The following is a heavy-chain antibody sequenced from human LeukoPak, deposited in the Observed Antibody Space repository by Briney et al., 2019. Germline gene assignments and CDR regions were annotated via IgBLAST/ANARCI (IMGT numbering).Heavy chain of an antibody. J-gene: IGHJ5*02. CDR2: ISSSSSTI. CDR1: GFTFDDYG. V-gene: IGHV3-48*01. CDR3: ARDYDP. Sequence: GGSLRLSCVASGFTFDDYGMGWVRHVPGKGLEWVSYISSSSSTIYYADSVKARFTISRDNAKNSLYLQMNSLRAEDTAVYYCARDYDPWGQGTLVTVSS.